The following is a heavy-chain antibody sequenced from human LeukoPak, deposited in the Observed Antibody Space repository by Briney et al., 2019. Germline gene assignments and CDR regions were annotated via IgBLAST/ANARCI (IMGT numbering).Heavy chain of an antibody. Sequence: GGSLRLSCAASGFTFSSYGMHWVRQAPGKGLEGVAVIWYDGSNKYYADSVKGRFTISRDNSKNTLYLQMNSLRAEDTAVYYCARGLGYCSSTSCYQYFDYWGQGTLVTVSS. CDR3: ARGLGYCSSTSCYQYFDY. V-gene: IGHV3-33*01. CDR1: GFTFSSYG. J-gene: IGHJ4*02. CDR2: IWYDGSNK. D-gene: IGHD2-2*01.